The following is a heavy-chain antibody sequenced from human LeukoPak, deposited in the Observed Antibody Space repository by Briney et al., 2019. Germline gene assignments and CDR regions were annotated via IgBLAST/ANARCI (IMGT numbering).Heavy chain of an antibody. J-gene: IGHJ4*02. CDR1: GFTFSSYG. Sequence: GGSLRLSCAASGFTFSSYGMHWVRQAPGKGLEWVAFIRYDGSNKYYADSVKGRFTISRDNSKNTLYLQMNSLRAEDTAVYYCARADYDILTGYYHPIYFDYWGQGTLVTVSS. V-gene: IGHV3-30*02. CDR3: ARADYDILTGYYHPIYFDY. D-gene: IGHD3-9*01. CDR2: IRYDGSNK.